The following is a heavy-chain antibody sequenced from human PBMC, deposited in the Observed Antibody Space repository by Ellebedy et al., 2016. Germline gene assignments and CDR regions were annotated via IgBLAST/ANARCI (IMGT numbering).Heavy chain of an antibody. Sequence: SXKASGGTFSSYAISWVRQAPGKGLEWVGRIKSKTDGGTTDYAAPVKSRFTISRDDSKNTLYLQMNSLKTEDTAVYYCTTDPTYYYYYGMDVWGQGTTVTVSS. CDR1: GGTFSSYA. CDR2: IKSKTDGGTT. CDR3: TTDPTYYYYYGMDV. V-gene: IGHV3-15*01. J-gene: IGHJ6*02.